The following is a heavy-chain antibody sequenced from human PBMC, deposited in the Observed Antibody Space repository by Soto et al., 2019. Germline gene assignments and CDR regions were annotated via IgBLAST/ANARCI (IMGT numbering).Heavy chain of an antibody. CDR2: IYSTGTT. V-gene: IGHV3-53*01. D-gene: IGHD3-10*01. CDR3: AKDGRGSGSHYNSFGY. Sequence: EVQLVESGGGLIQPGGSLKLSCAASGFTVGNNYMSWVRQAPGKGLEWVSLIYSTGTTKYADSVKGRFTVSRANAKNTLYLQMNSRRAEDTAAYYCAKDGRGSGSHYNSFGYWGQGTLVTVSS. J-gene: IGHJ4*02. CDR1: GFTVGNNY.